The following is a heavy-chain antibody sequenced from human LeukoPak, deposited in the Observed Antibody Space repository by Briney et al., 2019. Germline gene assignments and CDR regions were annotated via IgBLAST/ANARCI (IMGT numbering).Heavy chain of an antibody. CDR3: TTDLGRTMATTDLPFDY. J-gene: IGHJ4*02. CDR2: IKSKTDGGTT. D-gene: IGHD5-24*01. CDR1: GFTFSNAW. Sequence: GGSLRLSCAASGFTFSNAWMSWVRQAPGKGLEWVGRIKSKTDGGTTDYAAPVKGRFTISRDDSKNTLYLQMNSLKTEDTAVYYCTTDLGRTMATTDLPFDYWGQGTLVTASS. V-gene: IGHV3-15*01.